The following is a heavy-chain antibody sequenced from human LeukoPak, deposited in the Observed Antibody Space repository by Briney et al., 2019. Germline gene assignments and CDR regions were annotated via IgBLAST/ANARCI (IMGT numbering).Heavy chain of an antibody. J-gene: IGHJ4*02. D-gene: IGHD3-9*01. CDR2: LYPDGSS. CDR1: GFTVSNNY. Sequence: PGGSLRLSCAASGFTVSNNYLSWVRQTPGEGLRWVSVLYPDGSSYYADSVKDRFTISRDNSKNTLDLQMNSLRAEDTAVYYCTSGSTGDYIFDYWGQGTLVTVSS. CDR3: TSGSTGDYIFDY. V-gene: IGHV3-53*01.